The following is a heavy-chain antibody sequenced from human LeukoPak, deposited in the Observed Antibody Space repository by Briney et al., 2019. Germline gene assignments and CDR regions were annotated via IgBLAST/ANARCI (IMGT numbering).Heavy chain of an antibody. CDR1: GFTFSSYG. J-gene: IGHJ4*02. V-gene: IGHV3-30*02. Sequence: PGGSLRLSCAASGFTFSSYGMHWVRHAPGKGLEWVTFIRYDGSNKYYAVSVKGRFTISRDNSKNTLDLQMNSLRGEDTAVYYCAKSSMITFGGVIGISSQLDYWGQGTLVTVSS. CDR3: AKSSMITFGGVIGISSQLDY. CDR2: IRYDGSNK. D-gene: IGHD3-16*02.